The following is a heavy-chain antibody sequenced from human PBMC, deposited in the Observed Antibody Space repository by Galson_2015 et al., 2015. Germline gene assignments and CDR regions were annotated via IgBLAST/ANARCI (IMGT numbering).Heavy chain of an antibody. J-gene: IGHJ4*02. V-gene: IGHV3-48*02. Sequence: SLRLSCAASGFTFGSHSMNWVRQAPGKGLEWVSYISSISRSIYYADSVKGRFTISRDNAKSSLYLQMNNLRDEDTAVYYCARGVVYCGGDCYRAFDFWGQGTLVTVSS. CDR1: GFTFGSHS. D-gene: IGHD2-21*02. CDR2: ISSISRSI. CDR3: ARGVVYCGGDCYRAFDF.